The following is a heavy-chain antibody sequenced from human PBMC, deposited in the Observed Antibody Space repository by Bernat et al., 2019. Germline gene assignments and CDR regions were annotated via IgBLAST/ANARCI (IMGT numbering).Heavy chain of an antibody. V-gene: IGHV1-3*01. CDR2: INAGNGNT. D-gene: IGHD3-10*01. Sequence: QVQLVQSGAEVKKPGASVKVSCKASGYTFTSYAMHWVRQAPGQRLEWMGWINAGNGNTKYSQKFQGRVTITRDTSASTAYMELSSLRSEDTAVYYCARVATMVRGVDDAFDIWGQGTMVTVSS. CDR3: ARVATMVRGVDDAFDI. CDR1: GYTFTSYA. J-gene: IGHJ3*02.